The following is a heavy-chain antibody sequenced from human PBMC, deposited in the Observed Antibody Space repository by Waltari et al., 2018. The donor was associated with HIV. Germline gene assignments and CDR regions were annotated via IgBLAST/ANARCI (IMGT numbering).Heavy chain of an antibody. CDR3: ASPSIRAGMDV. Sequence: EVQLVESGGGLVQPGGSLGLSCAASVFTFSNFWMSWVRQAPGKGLEWLANIKQDGSEKYYVDSVKGRFTISRDNAKNSLYLQMNSLRAEDTAVYYCASPSIRAGMDVWGQGTTVTVSS. V-gene: IGHV3-7*01. CDR2: IKQDGSEK. J-gene: IGHJ6*02. D-gene: IGHD2-2*02. CDR1: VFTFSNFW.